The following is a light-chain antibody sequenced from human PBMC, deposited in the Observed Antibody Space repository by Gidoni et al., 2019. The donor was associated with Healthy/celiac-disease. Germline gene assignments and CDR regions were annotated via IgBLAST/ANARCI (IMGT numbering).Light chain of an antibody. CDR2: GAS. Sequence: SVLTQSPGTLALSPGERAPLSCRASQSVSSSYLAWYQQKPGQAPRLLIYGASSRATGIPDFTLTISRLEPEDFAVYYCQQYGSSRTFGQGTKVEIK. V-gene: IGKV3-20*01. CDR3: QQYGSSRT. J-gene: IGKJ1*01. CDR1: QSVSSSY.